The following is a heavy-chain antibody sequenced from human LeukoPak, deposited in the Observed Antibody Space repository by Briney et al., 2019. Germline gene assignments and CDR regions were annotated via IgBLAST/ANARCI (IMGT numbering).Heavy chain of an antibody. J-gene: IGHJ3*01. Sequence: SETLSLTCTVSGDSIISNIYWWDWVRLPPGKGLEWIVATFYTGRTFYSPSLKSRVTISVDTSKNQFSLDLSSATAADTAVYYCARRRHNFDFYDVWGQGTRVTVSS. CDR1: GDSIISNIYW. CDR3: ARRRHNFDFYDV. CDR2: TFYTGRT. V-gene: IGHV4-39*01. D-gene: IGHD3/OR15-3a*01.